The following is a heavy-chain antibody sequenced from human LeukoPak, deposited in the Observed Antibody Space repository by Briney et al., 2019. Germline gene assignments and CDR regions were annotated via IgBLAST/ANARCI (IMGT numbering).Heavy chain of an antibody. D-gene: IGHD2-15*01. CDR1: GDSITSTSYY. V-gene: IGHV4-61*05. CDR3: ARPRLRGVVDGAFDI. Sequence: SETLSLTCSVSGDSITSTSYYWGWIRQPPGKGLEWIGYIYYSGSTNYNPSLKSRVTISVDTSKNQFSLKLSSVTAADTAVYYCARPRLRGVVDGAFDIWGQGTMVTVSS. CDR2: IYYSGST. J-gene: IGHJ3*02.